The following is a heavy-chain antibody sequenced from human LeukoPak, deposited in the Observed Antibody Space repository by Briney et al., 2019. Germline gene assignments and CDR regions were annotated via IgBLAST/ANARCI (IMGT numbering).Heavy chain of an antibody. CDR3: ARRSGSYMDV. CDR2: INHSGST. J-gene: IGHJ6*03. CDR1: GGSFSGYY. Sequence: PSETLSLTCAVYGGSFSGYYWSWIRQPPGKGLEWIGEINHSGSTNYNPSLKSRVTISVDTSKNQFSLKLSSVTAADTAVYYCARRSGSYMDVWGKGTTVTVSS. D-gene: IGHD1-14*01. V-gene: IGHV4-34*01.